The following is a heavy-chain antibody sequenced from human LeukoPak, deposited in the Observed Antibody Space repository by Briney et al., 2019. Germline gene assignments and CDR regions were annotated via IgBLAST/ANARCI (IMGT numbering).Heavy chain of an antibody. CDR3: ASSGPYSSSWYNYYYGMDV. J-gene: IGHJ6*02. V-gene: IGHV4-61*02. CDR1: GGSISSGSYY. Sequence: SETLSLTCTVSGGSISSGSYYWSWIRQPAGKVLEWIGRIYTSGSTDYNPSLKSRVTISVDTSKNQFSLKLSSVTAADTAVYYCASSGPYSSSWYNYYYGMDVWGQGTTVTVSS. D-gene: IGHD6-13*01. CDR2: IYTSGST.